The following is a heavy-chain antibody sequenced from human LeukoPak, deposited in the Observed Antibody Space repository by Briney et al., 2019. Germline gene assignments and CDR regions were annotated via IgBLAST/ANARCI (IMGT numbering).Heavy chain of an antibody. Sequence: ASVKFSCKASGYTFTSYGISWVRQAPGKGLEWMGWISVYNAHTEYAQNVQGRVSMTTDTSTGTVYMELRSLRSDDTAVYYCARMGMHSDAWARLGFDYWGQGTLVTVSS. CDR1: GYTFTSYG. D-gene: IGHD2-8*01. CDR3: ARMGMHSDAWARLGFDY. J-gene: IGHJ4*02. CDR2: ISVYNAHT. V-gene: IGHV1-18*01.